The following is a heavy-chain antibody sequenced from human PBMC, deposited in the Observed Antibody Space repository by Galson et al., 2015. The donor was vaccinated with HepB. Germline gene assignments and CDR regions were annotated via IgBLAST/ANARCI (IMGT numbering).Heavy chain of an antibody. CDR1: GYSISSGYY. Sequence: ETLSLTCTVSGYSISSGYYWGWIRQPPGKGLEWIGSIYHSGSTYYNPSLKSRVTISVDTSKNQFSLKLSSVTAADTAVYYCARDGGLWFGEGWFDPWGQGTLVTVSS. J-gene: IGHJ5*02. V-gene: IGHV4-38-2*02. D-gene: IGHD3-10*01. CDR2: IYHSGST. CDR3: ARDGGLWFGEGWFDP.